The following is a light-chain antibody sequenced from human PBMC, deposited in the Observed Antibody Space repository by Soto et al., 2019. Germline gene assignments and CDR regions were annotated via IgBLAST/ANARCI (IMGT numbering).Light chain of an antibody. CDR3: QQYGSSPWT. CDR2: DAS. Sequence: EIVLTQSPATLSLSPGERVTLSCRASQSVSSYLAWYQQKPGQAPRLLIYDASNRATGIPARFSGSGSGTDFTLTISRLEPEDFAVYYCQQYGSSPWTFGQGTKVDIK. CDR1: QSVSSY. V-gene: IGKV3-11*01. J-gene: IGKJ1*01.